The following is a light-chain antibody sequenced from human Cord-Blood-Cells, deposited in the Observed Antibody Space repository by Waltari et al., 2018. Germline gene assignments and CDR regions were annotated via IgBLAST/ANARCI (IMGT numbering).Light chain of an antibody. V-gene: IGKV3-20*01. CDR2: GAS. CDR1: QSVSSSY. CDR3: QQYGSSPQT. J-gene: IGKJ2*01. Sequence: EIVLTPYPGTLSLSPGERATLSCRASQSVSSSYLAWYQQKPGQAPRLLIYGASSRATGIPDRFSGSGSGTDFTLTISRLEPEDFAVYYCQQYGSSPQTFDQGTKLEIK.